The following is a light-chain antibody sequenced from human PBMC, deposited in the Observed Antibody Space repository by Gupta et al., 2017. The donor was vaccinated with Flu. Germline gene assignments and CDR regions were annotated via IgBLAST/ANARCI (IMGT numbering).Light chain of an antibody. CDR3: LHDGDSPGT. V-gene: IGKV3-20*01. Sequence: EIVLTQSPVTLSLSPGERATLSCRASQSVRSCLAWYQHKPGQAPRLLIYGASSRATGLPDRFSGSGSGTEFTLTINRLEPEDFAVYSCLHDGDSPGTFGHGTKVEIK. CDR1: QSVRSC. J-gene: IGKJ3*01. CDR2: GAS.